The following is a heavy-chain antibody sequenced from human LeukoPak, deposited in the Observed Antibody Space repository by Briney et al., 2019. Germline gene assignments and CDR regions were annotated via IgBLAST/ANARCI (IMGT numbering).Heavy chain of an antibody. CDR2: ICPNGDNT. J-gene: IGHJ4*02. V-gene: IGHV3-64D*06. CDR3: VKIARD. Sequence: GGSLRLSCAASGFTFRSYDMHWVRQAPGKGLEYVSGICPNGDNTYYADSVKGRFTISSDNSKNTLYLQMSGLRVEVTAVYYCVKIARDWGQGALVTVS. D-gene: IGHD6-6*01. CDR1: GFTFRSYD.